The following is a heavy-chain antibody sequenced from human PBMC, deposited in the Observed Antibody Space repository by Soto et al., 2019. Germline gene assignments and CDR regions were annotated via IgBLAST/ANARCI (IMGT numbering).Heavy chain of an antibody. Sequence: QITLKESGPTLVKPTQTLTLTCTFYGFSLNTTGEGVGWIRQPPGKALEWLALIYWDDEKRYSPSLRSRLTITKDTSKNQVVLTMTNMDPVDTATYFYAHRPSGTYLIFDYWGQGTLVTVSS. CDR1: GFSLNTTGEG. V-gene: IGHV2-5*02. CDR2: IYWDDEK. D-gene: IGHD1-26*01. CDR3: AHRPSGTYLIFDY. J-gene: IGHJ4*02.